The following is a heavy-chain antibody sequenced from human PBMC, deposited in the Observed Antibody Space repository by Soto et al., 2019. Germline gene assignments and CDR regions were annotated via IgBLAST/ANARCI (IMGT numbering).Heavy chain of an antibody. CDR1: GFTFSSYA. D-gene: IGHD3-10*01. Sequence: SLRLACAASGFTFSSYAISWVRQAPGKGLEWVSAISCSGGSTYYADSVKGRFTISRDNSKNTLYLQMNSLRAEDTAVYYCAKVPHYGSGSYNCAAYCGQRTLGTVSS. CDR3: AKVPHYGSGSYNCAAY. V-gene: IGHV3-23*01. J-gene: IGHJ4*02. CDR2: ISCSGGST.